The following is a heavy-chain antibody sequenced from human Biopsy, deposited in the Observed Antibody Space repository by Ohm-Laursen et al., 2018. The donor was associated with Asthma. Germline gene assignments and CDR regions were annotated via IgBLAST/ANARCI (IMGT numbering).Heavy chain of an antibody. V-gene: IGHV4-39*01. D-gene: IGHD6-13*01. J-gene: IGHJ6*02. CDR1: SGSGGYMRSGNYY. CDR3: VRGSSSWHHGPFHYYYGLDV. Sequence: GTLSLTCSLSSGSGGYMRSGNYYWGWIRQPPGKGLEWIGSIYYSGTTYYNPSLESRVTLSADTSKNQFSLKPTSVTAADTAVYYCVRGSSSWHHGPFHYYYGLDVWGQGTPVTVSS. CDR2: IYYSGTT.